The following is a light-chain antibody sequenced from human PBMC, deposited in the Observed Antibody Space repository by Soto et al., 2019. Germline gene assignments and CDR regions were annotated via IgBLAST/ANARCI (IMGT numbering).Light chain of an antibody. CDR2: EVS. Sequence: QSALTQRASVSGSPGQSITISCTGTSSDVGGYNYVSWYQQHPGKAPKLMIYEVSNRPSGVSNRFSGSKSGNTASLTISGLQAEDEADYYCSSYTSSSTYVFGNGTKLTVL. CDR1: SSDVGGYNY. CDR3: SSYTSSSTYV. V-gene: IGLV2-14*01. J-gene: IGLJ1*01.